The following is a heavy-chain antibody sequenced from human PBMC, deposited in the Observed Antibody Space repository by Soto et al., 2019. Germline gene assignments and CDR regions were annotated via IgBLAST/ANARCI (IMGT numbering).Heavy chain of an antibody. Sequence: GSGPTLVNPTQTLTLTCTFSGFSLTTSGMCVSWIRQPPGKALEWLALIDWDDDKHYTTSLKSRLTITKDTSKNQVVLTMTNMDPVDTATYYCAPTVGDSSGSITFDYWGQGTLVTVS. D-gene: IGHD3-22*01. CDR3: APTVGDSSGSITFDY. CDR2: IDWDDDK. CDR1: GFSLTTSGMC. J-gene: IGHJ4*02. V-gene: IGHV2-70*12.